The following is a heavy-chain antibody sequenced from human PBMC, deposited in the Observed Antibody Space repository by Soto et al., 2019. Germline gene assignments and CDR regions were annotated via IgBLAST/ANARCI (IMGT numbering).Heavy chain of an antibody. D-gene: IGHD3-22*01. CDR2: VSHSGIT. J-gene: IGHJ3*02. V-gene: IGHV4-59*01. CDR1: GGSITSDY. Sequence: LETLSLTCTVSGGSITSDYWNWIRQPPGKRLEWIAYVSHSGITNYTPSLQRRVTISIDTSKNEFSLRLSSVTAADTAVYFCASGFFDSSGYSEVFDIWGRGTLVTVSS. CDR3: ASGFFDSSGYSEVFDI.